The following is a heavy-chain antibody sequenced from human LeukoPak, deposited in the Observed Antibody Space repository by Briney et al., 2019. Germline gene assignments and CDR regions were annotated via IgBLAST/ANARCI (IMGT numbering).Heavy chain of an antibody. D-gene: IGHD3-10*01. CDR3: ARDLGIVRGSYYYYYMDV. Sequence: GESLRLSCAASGFTFSSYWMSWVRQAPGKGLEWVANIKQDGSEKYYVDSVKGRFTISRDNAKNSLYLQMNSLRVEDTAVYYCARDLGIVRGSYYYYYMDVWGKGTTVTVSS. J-gene: IGHJ6*03. CDR1: GFTFSSYW. V-gene: IGHV3-7*01. CDR2: IKQDGSEK.